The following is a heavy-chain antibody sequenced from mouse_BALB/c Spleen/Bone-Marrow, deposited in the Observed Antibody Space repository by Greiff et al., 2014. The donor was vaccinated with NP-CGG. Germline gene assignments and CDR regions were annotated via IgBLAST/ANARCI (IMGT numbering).Heavy chain of an antibody. CDR2: IWAGGST. V-gene: IGHV2-9*02. D-gene: IGHD1-1*01. CDR1: GFSLISYG. J-gene: IGHJ4*01. CDR3: ARSSSPYYYAMDY. Sequence: VQGVESGPGLVAPSQSLSITCTVSGFSLISYGVHWVRQPPGKGPEWLGVIWAGGSTNYNSALMSRLSISKDNSKSQVFLKMNSLQTDDTAMYYCARSSSPYYYAMDYWGQGTSVTVSS.